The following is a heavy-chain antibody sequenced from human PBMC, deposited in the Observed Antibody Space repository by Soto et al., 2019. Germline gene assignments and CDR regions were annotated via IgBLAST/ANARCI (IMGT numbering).Heavy chain of an antibody. CDR1: GGSISSYY. V-gene: IGHV4-59*12. CDR3: ARSPYSSSWYYFDY. D-gene: IGHD6-13*01. J-gene: IGHJ4*02. Sequence: SETLFLTCTVSGGSISSYYWSWIRQPPGKGLEWIGYIYYSGSTNYNPSLKSRVTISVDTSKNQFSLKLGSVTAADTAVYYCARSPYSSSWYYFDYWGQGTLVTVSS. CDR2: IYYSGST.